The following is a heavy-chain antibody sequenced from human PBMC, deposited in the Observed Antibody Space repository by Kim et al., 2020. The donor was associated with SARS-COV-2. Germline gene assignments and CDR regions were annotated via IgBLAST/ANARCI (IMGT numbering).Heavy chain of an antibody. CDR3: AREQSYSSGGERFYYYAMDI. D-gene: IGHD6-19*01. J-gene: IGHJ6*02. Sequence: GGSLRLSCAASGFAVSSTYLSWVRQAPGKGLEWVSVISSGGSTYYADSVQGRFTVSRDNSKNTLFLEMNSLRAEDTAVYYCAREQSYSSGGERFYYYAMDIWGQGTTVAVSS. V-gene: IGHV3-53*01. CDR2: ISSGGST. CDR1: GFAVSSTY.